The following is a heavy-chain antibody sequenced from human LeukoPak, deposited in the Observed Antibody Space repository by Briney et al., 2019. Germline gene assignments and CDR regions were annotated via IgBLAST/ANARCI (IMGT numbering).Heavy chain of an antibody. J-gene: IGHJ4*02. D-gene: IGHD3-10*02. V-gene: IGHV1-58*01. Sequence: SVKISCKASGFTFTSSAVLWVRQARGQRLEWIGWIVVGSCNTNYAQKFQERVTITRDMSTSTAYMELSSLRSEDTAVYYCAADPAVFVRGHFDYWGQGTLVTVSS. CDR2: IVVGSCNT. CDR1: GFTFTSSA. CDR3: AADPAVFVRGHFDY.